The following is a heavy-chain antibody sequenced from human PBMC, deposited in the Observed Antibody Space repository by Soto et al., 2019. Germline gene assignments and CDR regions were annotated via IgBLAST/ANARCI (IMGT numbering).Heavy chain of an antibody. CDR1: GGSISSYY. D-gene: IGHD3-10*01. Sequence: ETLSLTCTVSGGSISSYYWSWIRQPPGKGLEWIGYIYYSGSTNYNPSLKSRVTISVDTSKNQFSLKLSSVTAADTAVYYCAKATMVRPYYYYYMDVWGKGTTVTVSS. CDR2: IYYSGST. V-gene: IGHV4-59*08. CDR3: AKATMVRPYYYYYMDV. J-gene: IGHJ6*03.